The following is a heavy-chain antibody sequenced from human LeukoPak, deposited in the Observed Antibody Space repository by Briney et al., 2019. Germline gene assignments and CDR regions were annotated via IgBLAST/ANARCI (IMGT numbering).Heavy chain of an antibody. J-gene: IGHJ6*02. D-gene: IGHD3-10*01. CDR3: ARGLEGSPNYYYGMDV. CDR1: GGSISSYY. Sequence: PSETLSLTCTVSGGSISSYYWSWIRQPPGKGLEWIGYIYYSGSTNYNPSLKSRVTISVDTSKNQFSLKLSSVTAADTAVYYCARGLEGSPNYYYGMDVWGQGTTVTVSS. CDR2: IYYSGST. V-gene: IGHV4-59*08.